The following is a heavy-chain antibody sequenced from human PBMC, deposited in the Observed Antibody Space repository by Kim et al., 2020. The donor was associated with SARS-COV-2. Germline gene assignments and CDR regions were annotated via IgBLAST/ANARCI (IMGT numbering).Heavy chain of an antibody. D-gene: IGHD3-16*02. Sequence: ASVKVSCKASGYTFTSYDINWVRQATGQGLEWMGWMNPNSGNTGYAQKFQGRVTMTRNTSISTAYMELSSLRSEDTAVYYCARGSYDYVWGSYRPSHGMDVWGQGTTVTVSS. V-gene: IGHV1-8*01. J-gene: IGHJ6*02. CDR3: ARGSYDYVWGSYRPSHGMDV. CDR1: GYTFTSYD. CDR2: MNPNSGNT.